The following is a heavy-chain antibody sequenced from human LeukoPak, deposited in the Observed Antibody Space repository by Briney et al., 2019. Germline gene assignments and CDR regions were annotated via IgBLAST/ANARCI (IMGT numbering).Heavy chain of an antibody. Sequence: PSETLSLTCAVYGGSFSGYYWSWIRQPPGKGLEWIGEINHSGSTNYNPSLKSRVTISVDTSKNQFSLKLSSVTAADTAVYYCARGRRSSSWYVGHFDYWGQGTLVTVSS. CDR2: INHSGST. V-gene: IGHV4-34*01. J-gene: IGHJ4*02. CDR1: GGSFSGYY. CDR3: ARGRRSSSWYVGHFDY. D-gene: IGHD6-13*01.